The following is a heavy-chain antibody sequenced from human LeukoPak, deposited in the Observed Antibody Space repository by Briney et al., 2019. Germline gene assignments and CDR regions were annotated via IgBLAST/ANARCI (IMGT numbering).Heavy chain of an antibody. J-gene: IGHJ4*02. Sequence: GGSLRLSCAASGFTFSSYGMHWVRQAPGKGLEWVAVISDDGKTEHFADSVKGRFTISRDNSKNTLSLQMNSLRPDDTAVYYCTKEAASGSRYSFDYWGQGTLVTVSS. CDR1: GFTFSSYG. V-gene: IGHV3-30*18. CDR3: TKEAASGSRYSFDY. CDR2: ISDDGKTE. D-gene: IGHD1-26*01.